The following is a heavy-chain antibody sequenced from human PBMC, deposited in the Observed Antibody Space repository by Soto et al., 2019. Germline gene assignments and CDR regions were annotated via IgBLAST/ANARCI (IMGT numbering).Heavy chain of an antibody. Sequence: SETLSLTCTVSGGSISSGGYYWSWIRQHPGKGLEWIGYIYYSGSTYYNPSLKSRVTISVDTSKNQFSLKLSSVTAADTAVYYCARGVQQLVEDYYYYYYMDVWGKGTTVTVSS. CDR2: IYYSGST. D-gene: IGHD6-6*01. CDR3: ARGVQQLVEDYYYYYYMDV. V-gene: IGHV4-31*03. J-gene: IGHJ6*03. CDR1: GGSISSGGYY.